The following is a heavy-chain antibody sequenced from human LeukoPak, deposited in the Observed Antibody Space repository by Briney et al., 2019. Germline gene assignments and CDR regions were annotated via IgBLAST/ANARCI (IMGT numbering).Heavy chain of an antibody. V-gene: IGHV2-70*11. CDR3: ARIRYYYGSGSYYRGSYYFDY. CDR2: IDWDDDK. J-gene: IGHJ4*02. Sequence: SGPTLVNPTQTLTLTCTFSGFSLSTSGMCVSWIRQPPGKALEWLARIDWDDDKYYSTSLKTRLTISKDTSKNQVVLTMTNMDPVDTATYYCARIRYYYGSGSYYRGSYYFDYWGQGTLVTVSS. CDR1: GFSLSTSGMC. D-gene: IGHD3-10*01.